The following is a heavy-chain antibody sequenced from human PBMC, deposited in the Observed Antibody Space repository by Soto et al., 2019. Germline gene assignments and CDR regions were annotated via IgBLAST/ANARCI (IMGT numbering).Heavy chain of an antibody. CDR2: MNPNSGNT. Sequence: ASVKVSCKASGYTFTSYDINWVRQATGQGLEWMGWMNPNSGNTGYAQKFQGRVTMTRNTSISTAYMELSSVTAADTAVYYCARDSIAAPAYYYYGMDVWGQGTTVTVSS. J-gene: IGHJ6*02. V-gene: IGHV1-8*01. D-gene: IGHD6-6*01. CDR1: GYTFTSYD. CDR3: ARDSIAAPAYYYYGMDV.